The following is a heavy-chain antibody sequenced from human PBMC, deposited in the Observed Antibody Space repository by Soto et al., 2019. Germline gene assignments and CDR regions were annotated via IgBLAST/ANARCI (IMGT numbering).Heavy chain of an antibody. CDR3: AMHYYGSGSYYPNNWFDP. Sequence: ASVKVSCKVSGYTLTELSMHWVRQAPGKGLEWMGGFGPEDGETIYAQKFQGRVTMTEDTSTDTAYMELSSLRSEDTAVYYCAMHYYGSGSYYPNNWFDPWGRG. CDR1: GYTLTELS. J-gene: IGHJ5*02. V-gene: IGHV1-24*01. D-gene: IGHD3-10*01. CDR2: FGPEDGET.